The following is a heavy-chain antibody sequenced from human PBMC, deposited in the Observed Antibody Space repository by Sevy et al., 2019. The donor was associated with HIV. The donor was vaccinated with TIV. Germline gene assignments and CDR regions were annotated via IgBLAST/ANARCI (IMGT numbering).Heavy chain of an antibody. D-gene: IGHD2-15*01. J-gene: IGHJ3*02. CDR1: GFTFSDNN. Sequence: GGSLRLSCVASGFTFSDNNMDWVRQAPGKGLEWVGRSRNKAISYSTEYAASVKGSFTISRDDLTKSLYLQMNSLKTEDTAVYYCVRGGYCSGGSCYSVAFDIWGQGTMVTVSS. CDR2: SRNKAISYST. V-gene: IGHV3-72*01. CDR3: VRGGYCSGGSCYSVAFDI.